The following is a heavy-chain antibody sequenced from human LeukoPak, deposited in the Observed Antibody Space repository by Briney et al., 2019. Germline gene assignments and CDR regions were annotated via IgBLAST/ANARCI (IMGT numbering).Heavy chain of an antibody. CDR3: ARDSLGGSSYVS. D-gene: IGHD3-10*01. CDR2: IKQDGSET. Sequence: GGSLRLSCAASGFTFNNHYMTWVRQAPGKGLEWVANIKQDGSETYYLDSVKGRFTISRDNAKNSLYLQLNNVRAEDTAVYYCARDSLGGSSYVSWGQGALVTVSS. CDR1: GFTFNNHY. J-gene: IGHJ5*02. V-gene: IGHV3-7*04.